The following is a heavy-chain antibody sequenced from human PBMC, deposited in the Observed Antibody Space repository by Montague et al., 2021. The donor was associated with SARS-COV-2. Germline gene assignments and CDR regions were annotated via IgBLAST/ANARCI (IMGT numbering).Heavy chain of an antibody. V-gene: IGHV3-30*04. CDR2: ITSNARNK. J-gene: IGHJ3*02. CDR3: ARDNDGWPDAFDI. Sequence: SLRLSCAASGFPFSSYDMHWVRQAPGKGLEWVAFITSNARNKHYADSLKGRFTISRDNAKNSLYLEMNSLRAEDTAVYYCARDNDGWPDAFDIWGQGTMVIVSS. CDR1: GFPFSSYD. D-gene: IGHD5-24*01.